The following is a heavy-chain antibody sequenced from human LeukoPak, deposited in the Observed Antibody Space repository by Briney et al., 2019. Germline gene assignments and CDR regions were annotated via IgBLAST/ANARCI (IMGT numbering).Heavy chain of an antibody. CDR2: IYYSGST. CDR3: AKAVLSYDSSAFFFNP. J-gene: IGHJ5*02. V-gene: IGHV4-59*01. Sequence: SETLSLTCTVSSGSISNYFWSWIRQPPGKGLEWIGYIYYSGSTNYNPSVKSRITMSVDISKNHFSLKLSSVTAADTAVYYCAKAVLSYDSSAFFFNPWGQGTLVTVSS. CDR1: SGSISNYF. D-gene: IGHD3-22*01.